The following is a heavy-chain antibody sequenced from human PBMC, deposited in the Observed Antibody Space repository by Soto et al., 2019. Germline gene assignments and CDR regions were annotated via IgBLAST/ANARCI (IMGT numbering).Heavy chain of an antibody. V-gene: IGHV1-69*13. CDR2: IIPIFGTA. Sequence: GASVKVSCKASGYTFTSYAMHWVRQAPGQRLEWMGGIIPIFGTANYAQKFQGRVTITADESTSTAYMELSSLRAEDTALYYCAKGRSYYYYYGVDVWGQGTTVTVSS. CDR1: GYTFTSYA. J-gene: IGHJ6*02. CDR3: AKGRSYYYYYGVDV.